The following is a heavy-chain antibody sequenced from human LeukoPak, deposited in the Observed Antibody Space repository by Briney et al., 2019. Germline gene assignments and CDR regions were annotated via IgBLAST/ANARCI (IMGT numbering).Heavy chain of an antibody. Sequence: ASVKVSCKASGYTFITYDINWVRQATGQGLEWMGWMNPNSGNTGYAQKLQGRVTMTRNTSISTAYMELSSLTSEDTAVYYCAIPVDTMVRGDSSWGQGTLVTVSS. CDR1: GYTFITYD. D-gene: IGHD3-10*01. CDR2: MNPNSGNT. CDR3: AIPVDTMVRGDSS. V-gene: IGHV1-8*01. J-gene: IGHJ4*02.